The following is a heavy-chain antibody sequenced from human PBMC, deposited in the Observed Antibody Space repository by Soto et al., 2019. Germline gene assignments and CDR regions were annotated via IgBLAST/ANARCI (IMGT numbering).Heavy chain of an antibody. D-gene: IGHD6-19*01. J-gene: IGHJ4*02. CDR1: GYAFTSYA. CDR3: ARDGSGYAFLDY. Sequence: GASVKVSCKASGYAFTSYAMHWVRQAPGQRLEWMGWINAGNGNTKYSQKFQGRVTITRDTSASTAYMELSSLRSEDTAVYYCARDGSGYAFLDYWGQGTLVTVSS. V-gene: IGHV1-3*01. CDR2: INAGNGNT.